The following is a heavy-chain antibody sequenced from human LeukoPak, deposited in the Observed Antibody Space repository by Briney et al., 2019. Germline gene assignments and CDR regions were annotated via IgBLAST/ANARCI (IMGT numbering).Heavy chain of an antibody. Sequence: PGGSLRLSCAASGFTFSSYGMHWVRQAPGKGLEWVAFIRYDGSNKYYADSVKGRFTISRDNSKNSLYLQMNSLRAEDTALYYCAKDPSPYYYDSSGYSFDYWGQGTLVTVSS. CDR3: AKDPSPYYYDSSGYSFDY. CDR1: GFTFSSYG. D-gene: IGHD3-22*01. J-gene: IGHJ4*02. V-gene: IGHV3-30*02. CDR2: IRYDGSNK.